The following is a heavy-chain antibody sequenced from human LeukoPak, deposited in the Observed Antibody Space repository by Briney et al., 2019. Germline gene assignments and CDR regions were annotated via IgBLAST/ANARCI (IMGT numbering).Heavy chain of an antibody. V-gene: IGHV3-23*01. CDR3: AKGQGYSYGPFDY. D-gene: IGHD5-18*01. J-gene: IGHJ4*02. CDR1: GFTFSSYA. CDR2: ISGSGGST. Sequence: GGSLRLSCAASGFTFSSYAMSWVRQAPGKGLEWVSAISGSGGSTYYADSVRGRFTISRDNSKNTLYLQMNSLRAEDTAVYYRAKGQGYSYGPFDYWGQGTLVTVSS.